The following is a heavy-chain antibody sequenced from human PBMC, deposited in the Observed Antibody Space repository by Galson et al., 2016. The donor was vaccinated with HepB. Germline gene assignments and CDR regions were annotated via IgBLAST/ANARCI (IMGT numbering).Heavy chain of an antibody. D-gene: IGHD2-21*01. V-gene: IGHV2-5*02. CDR3: EQARCGGDCLSNYPSHYYYGLEV. CDR1: GFSLNTRGVG. CDR2: VYWDDDK. Sequence: PALVKPTQTLTLTCTFSGFSLNTRGVGVGWIRQAPEKAPKWLALVYWDDDKRFSPSLQDRLTITKDTSKNQVVLTMTNMDPVNTGTYYREQARCGGDCLSNYPSHYYYGLEVWGQGTTVTVSS. J-gene: IGHJ6*02.